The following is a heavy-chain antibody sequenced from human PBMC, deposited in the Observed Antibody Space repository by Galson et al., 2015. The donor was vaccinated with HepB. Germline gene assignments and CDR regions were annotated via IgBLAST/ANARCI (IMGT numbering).Heavy chain of an antibody. V-gene: IGHV3-48*02. CDR3: ARNDYSITGYYYYYMDV. CDR2: ISSSSSTI. CDR1: GFTFSSYS. Sequence: SLRLSCAASGFTFSSYSMNWVRQAPGKGLEWVSYISSSSSTIYYADSVKGRFTISRDNAKNSLYLQMNSLRDEDTAVYYCARNDYSITGYYYYYMDVWGKGTTVTASS. J-gene: IGHJ6*03. D-gene: IGHD4-11*01.